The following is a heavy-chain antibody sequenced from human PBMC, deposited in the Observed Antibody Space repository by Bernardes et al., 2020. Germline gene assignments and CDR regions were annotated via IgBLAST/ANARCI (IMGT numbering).Heavy chain of an antibody. CDR1: GLTFPNYL. Sequence: VGSLRLSCEASGLTFPNYLMHWVRQVPGKGLVWVSRIGPDGTGITYADSVKGRFTISRDNSKNTLNLQMNSLTVEDTAIYYCAGTTTTCCDSWGQGTLVTVSS. J-gene: IGHJ4*02. D-gene: IGHD2-2*01. V-gene: IGHV3-74*01. CDR3: AGTTTTCCDS. CDR2: IGPDGTGI.